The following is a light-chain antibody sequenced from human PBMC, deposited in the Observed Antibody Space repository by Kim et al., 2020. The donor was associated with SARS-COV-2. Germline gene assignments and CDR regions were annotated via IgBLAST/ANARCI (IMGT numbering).Light chain of an antibody. CDR1: SGHSSYA. CDR2: LNSDGSH. CDR3: QTWGTGIRV. Sequence: ASVKLTCTLSSGHSSYAIAWHQQQPEKGTRYLMKLNSDGSHSKGDGIPDRFSGSSSGAERYLTISSLQSEDEADYYCQTWGTGIRVFGRGTQLTVL. V-gene: IGLV4-69*01. J-gene: IGLJ3*02.